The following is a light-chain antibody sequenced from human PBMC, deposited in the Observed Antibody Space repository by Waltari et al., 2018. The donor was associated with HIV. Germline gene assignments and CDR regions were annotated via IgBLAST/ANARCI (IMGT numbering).Light chain of an antibody. V-gene: IGKV3-11*01. J-gene: IGKJ4*01. CDR2: DAS. CDR3: QQRSNWPPA. Sequence: EIVFTQSPAPLSLSPGERATLYCRASQSVSSYFAWYQQKPGQAPRLLIYDASKRATGIPARFSGSGSGTDFTLTINSLEPEDFAVYYCQQRSNWPPAFGGGTKVEIK. CDR1: QSVSSY.